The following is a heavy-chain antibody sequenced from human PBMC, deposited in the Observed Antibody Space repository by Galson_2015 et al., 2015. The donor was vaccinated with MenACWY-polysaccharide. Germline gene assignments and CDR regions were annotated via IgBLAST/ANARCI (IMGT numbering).Heavy chain of an antibody. CDR2: INTGNGKT. J-gene: IGHJ5*02. D-gene: IGHD1-14*01. CDR3: AREATPLYKLTSVPINWLDP. Sequence: SVKVSCKASGYSFSLHGIHWVRQAPGQRPEWMGYINTGNGKTKYSQKFQGRVTITRDNSASTSSMELTGLRSEGTGVYFCAREATPLYKLTSVPINWLDPWGPGTLVTVSS. CDR1: GYSFSLHG. V-gene: IGHV1-3*04.